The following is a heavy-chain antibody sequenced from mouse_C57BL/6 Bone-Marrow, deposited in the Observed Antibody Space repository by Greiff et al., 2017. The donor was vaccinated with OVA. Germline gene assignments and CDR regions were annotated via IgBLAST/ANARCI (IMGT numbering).Heavy chain of an antibody. CDR3: ARRRLYYGSSYWYFDV. Sequence: VQLQQSGPELVKPGASVKISCKASGYSFTGYYMHWVKQSSEKSLEWIGEINPSTGGTSYNQKFKGKATLTVDKSSSTAYMQLKSLTSEDSAVYYCARRRLYYGSSYWYFDVWGTGTTVTVSS. V-gene: IGHV1-43*01. J-gene: IGHJ1*03. D-gene: IGHD1-1*01. CDR1: GYSFTGYY. CDR2: INPSTGGT.